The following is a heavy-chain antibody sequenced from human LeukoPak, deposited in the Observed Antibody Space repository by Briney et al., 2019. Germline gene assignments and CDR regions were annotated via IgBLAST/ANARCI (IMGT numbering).Heavy chain of an antibody. V-gene: IGHV3-30*18. Sequence: GGSLRLSCAASGFTFDDYAMHWVRHAPGKGLEWVAVISYDGSNKYYADSVKGRFTISRGNSKNTLYLQMNSLRAEDTAVYYCANLFVVVVAATSYGMDVWGQGTTVTVSS. CDR1: GFTFDDYA. CDR3: ANLFVVVVAATSYGMDV. CDR2: ISYDGSNK. D-gene: IGHD2-15*01. J-gene: IGHJ6*02.